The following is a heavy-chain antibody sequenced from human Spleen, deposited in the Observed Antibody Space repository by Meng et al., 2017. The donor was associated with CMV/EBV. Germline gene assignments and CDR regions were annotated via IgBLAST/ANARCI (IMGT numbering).Heavy chain of an antibody. CDR1: GFTFSDYY. Sequence: GGSLRLSCAASGFTFSDYYMNWVRQAPGKGLEWVSSISSSSTIYYADSVKGRFTISRDNAKNSLYLQMNSLTVEDTAVYYCTRAALAGRGLDCWGQGTLVTVSS. V-gene: IGHV3-69-1*01. CDR3: TRAALAGRGLDC. J-gene: IGHJ4*02. D-gene: IGHD6-19*01. CDR2: ISSSSTI.